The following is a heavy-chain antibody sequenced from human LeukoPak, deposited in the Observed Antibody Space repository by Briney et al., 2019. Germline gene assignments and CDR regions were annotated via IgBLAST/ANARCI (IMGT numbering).Heavy chain of an antibody. D-gene: IGHD3-22*01. V-gene: IGHV1-3*01. CDR2: INAGNGNT. Sequence: ASVNVSCKASGYTFTIYAMHWVRQAPGQRLEWMGWINAGNGNTKYSQKFQGRVTITRDTSASTAYMELSSLRSEDTAVYYCARGPYYDSSGYKSCDYWGQGTLVTVSS. CDR1: GYTFTIYA. CDR3: ARGPYYDSSGYKSCDY. J-gene: IGHJ4*02.